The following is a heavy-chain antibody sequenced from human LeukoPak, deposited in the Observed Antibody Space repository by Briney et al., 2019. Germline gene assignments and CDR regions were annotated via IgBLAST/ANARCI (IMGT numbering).Heavy chain of an antibody. D-gene: IGHD5-18*01. Sequence: ASVKVSCKPSGYTFTSDGISWVRQAPGQGLEWMGWMNPNSDNAGYAQKFQGRVTMTRNPSISTAYMELSSLRSEDTAVYYCARNVRDTGAFDYWGQGTLVTVSS. CDR1: GYTFTSDG. V-gene: IGHV1-8*01. J-gene: IGHJ4*02. CDR2: MNPNSDNA. CDR3: ARNVRDTGAFDY.